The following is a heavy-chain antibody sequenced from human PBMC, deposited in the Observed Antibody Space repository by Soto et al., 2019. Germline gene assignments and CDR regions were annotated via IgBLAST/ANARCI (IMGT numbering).Heavy chain of an antibody. D-gene: IGHD6-19*01. CDR3: AREDSYGWSGESLDV. J-gene: IGHJ6*04. CDR1: GDSLRGQS. V-gene: IGHV4-34*01. Sequence: QVQLQQWGAGLLKASETLSLTCAVVGDSLRGQSWNWIRQSPGKGLEWIGELDQSGGTNYNPSLKSRAIISDDTSHKQFSLTLTSVTAADTAVYYCAREDSYGWSGESLDVWGEGTTVTVSS. CDR2: LDQSGGT.